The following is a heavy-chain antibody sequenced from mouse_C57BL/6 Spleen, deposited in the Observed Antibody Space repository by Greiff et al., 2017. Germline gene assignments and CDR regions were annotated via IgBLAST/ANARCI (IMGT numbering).Heavy chain of an antibody. CDR1: GYTFTDYY. V-gene: IGHV1-26*01. CDR2: INPNNGGT. CDR3: ASGFDY. Sequence: VQLQQSGPELVKPGASVKISCKASGYTFTDYYMNWVKQSHGKGLEWIGDINPNNGGTSYNQKFKGKDTLTVDKSSSTAYMELRSLTSEDSAVYYCASGFDYWGQGTTLTVSS. J-gene: IGHJ2*01.